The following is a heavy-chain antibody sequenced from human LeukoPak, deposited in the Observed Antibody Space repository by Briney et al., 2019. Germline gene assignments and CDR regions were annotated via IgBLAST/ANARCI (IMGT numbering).Heavy chain of an antibody. CDR3: ARGARYFDWLSYNWFDP. Sequence: SETLSLTCTVSGDSISSYYWSWIRQPAGKGLEWIGRIYISGSTNYNPSLKSRVTMSVDTSKNQFSLKLSSVTAADTAVYYCARGARYFDWLSYNWFDPWGQGTLVTVSS. CDR1: GDSISSYY. J-gene: IGHJ5*02. D-gene: IGHD3-9*01. CDR2: IYISGST. V-gene: IGHV4-4*07.